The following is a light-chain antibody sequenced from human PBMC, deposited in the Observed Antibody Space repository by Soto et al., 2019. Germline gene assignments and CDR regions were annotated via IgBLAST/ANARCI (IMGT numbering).Light chain of an antibody. Sequence: HSALTQPPSASGAPGQSVTISCTGTSSDVGGYKYVSWYQQHPGKAPKLMIFEVSRRPSGVPDRFSGSKSGNTASLTVSGLQAEDEADYYCRSYAGRNTWVFGGGTKLTVL. CDR1: SSDVGGYKY. J-gene: IGLJ3*02. V-gene: IGLV2-8*01. CDR3: RSYAGRNTWV. CDR2: EVS.